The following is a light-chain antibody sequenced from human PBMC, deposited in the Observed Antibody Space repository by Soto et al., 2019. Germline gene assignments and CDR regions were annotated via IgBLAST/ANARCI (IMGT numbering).Light chain of an antibody. CDR3: CSYAGTYTVV. V-gene: IGLV2-11*01. CDR1: SSDVGDYNY. J-gene: IGLJ2*01. CDR2: EVS. Sequence: QSALTQPRSVSGSPGQPVTISCTGTSSDVGDYNYVSWYQQHPGKAPKFIIYEVSKRPSGVPDRFSGSKSGNTASLTISGLQAEDEADYYCCSYAGTYTVVFGGGTQLTVL.